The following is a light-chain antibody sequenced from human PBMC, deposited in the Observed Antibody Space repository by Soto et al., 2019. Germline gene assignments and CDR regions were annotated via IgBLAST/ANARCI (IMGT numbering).Light chain of an antibody. J-gene: IGLJ2*01. CDR1: SSDVGGYNY. Sequence: QSALPQPASVSGSPGQSITISCTGTSSDVGGYNYVSWYQQHPGKAPKLMIYDVSNRPSGVSNRFSGSKSGNTASLTISGLQAEDEADYYCSSYTGSSTPLVFGGGTKLTVL. V-gene: IGLV2-14*01. CDR3: SSYTGSSTPLV. CDR2: DVS.